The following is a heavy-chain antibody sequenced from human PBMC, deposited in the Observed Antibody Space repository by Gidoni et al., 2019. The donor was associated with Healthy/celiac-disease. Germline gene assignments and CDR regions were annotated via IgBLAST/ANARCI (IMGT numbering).Heavy chain of an antibody. J-gene: IGHJ6*03. Sequence: QVQLVQSGAEVKKPGASVKVSCKPSGYPLPTYYMHWVRQAPGQGLEWMGIINPSGGSTSYAQKFQGRVTMTRDTSTSTVYMELSSLRSEDTAVYYCARASGCSTSCPIYYYYMDVWGKGTTVTVSS. D-gene: IGHD2-2*01. CDR2: INPSGGST. V-gene: IGHV1-46*01. CDR3: ARASGCSTSCPIYYYYMDV. CDR1: GYPLPTYY.